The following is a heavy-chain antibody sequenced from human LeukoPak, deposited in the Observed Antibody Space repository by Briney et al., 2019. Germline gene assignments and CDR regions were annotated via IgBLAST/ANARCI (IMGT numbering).Heavy chain of an antibody. Sequence: PSETLSLTCTVSGGSLSPYYWSWIRQSPGKGLEWIGYISYSGSTNSHPSLKSRVTISVDMSKPQFYLELSSVTAADTAVYYCARHRSLLLGVDYWGQGTLVTVSS. CDR1: GGSLSPYY. D-gene: IGHD2-15*01. CDR2: ISYSGST. V-gene: IGHV4-59*01. J-gene: IGHJ4*02. CDR3: ARHRSLLLGVDY.